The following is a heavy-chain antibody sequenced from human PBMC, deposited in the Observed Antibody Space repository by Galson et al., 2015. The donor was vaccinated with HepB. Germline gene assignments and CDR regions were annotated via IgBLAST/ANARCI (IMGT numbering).Heavy chain of an antibody. Sequence: SVKVSCKASGYTFTSYAMHWVRQAPGQRLEWMGWINAGNGNTKYSQKFQGRVTITRDTSASTAYMELSSLRSEDTAVYYCARGRWTVRGVIINYFDYWGQGTLVTVSS. CDR1: GYTFTSYA. V-gene: IGHV1-3*01. J-gene: IGHJ4*02. CDR2: INAGNGNT. CDR3: ARGRWTVRGVIINYFDY. D-gene: IGHD3-10*01.